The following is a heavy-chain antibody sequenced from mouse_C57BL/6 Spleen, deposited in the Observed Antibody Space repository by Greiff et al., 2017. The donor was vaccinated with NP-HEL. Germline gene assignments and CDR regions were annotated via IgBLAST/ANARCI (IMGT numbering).Heavy chain of an antibody. CDR1: GYTFTDYE. CDR2: IDPETGGT. Sequence: QVQLKESGAELVRPGASVTLSCKASGYTFTDYEMHWVKQTPVHGLEWIGAIDPETGGTAYNQKFKGKAILTADKSSSTAYMELRSLTSEDSAVYYCTSGGYYAMDYWGQGTSVTVSS. CDR3: TSGGYYAMDY. J-gene: IGHJ4*01. V-gene: IGHV1-15*01.